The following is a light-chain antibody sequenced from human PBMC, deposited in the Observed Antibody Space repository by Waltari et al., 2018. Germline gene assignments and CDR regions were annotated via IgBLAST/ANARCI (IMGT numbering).Light chain of an antibody. J-gene: IGLJ1*01. V-gene: IGLV2-14*01. CDR2: YVS. CDR3: TSYTGSSTRYV. Sequence: QSALTQPASVSGSPGQSITISCPGTSSDVGPSDYVSSYQHHPGKAPKLVISYVSYRPSGISTRFSASKSGNTASLTISGLQAEDEADYYCTSYTGSSTRYVFGTGTKVTVL. CDR1: SSDVGPSDY.